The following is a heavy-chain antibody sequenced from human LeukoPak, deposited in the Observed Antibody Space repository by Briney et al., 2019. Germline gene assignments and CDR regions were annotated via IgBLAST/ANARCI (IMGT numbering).Heavy chain of an antibody. J-gene: IGHJ3*02. D-gene: IGHD3-10*01. CDR1: GFTFGTYA. CDR2: ISSSSSYI. Sequence: GGSLRLSCAASGFTFGTYAMSWVRQAPGKGLEWVSSISSSSSYIYYADSVKGRFTISRDNAKNSLYLQMNSLRAEDTAVYYCARESGTGAFDIWGQGTMVTVSS. CDR3: ARESGTGAFDI. V-gene: IGHV3-21*01.